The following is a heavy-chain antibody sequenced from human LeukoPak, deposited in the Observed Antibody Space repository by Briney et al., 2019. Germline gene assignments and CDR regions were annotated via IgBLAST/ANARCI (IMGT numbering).Heavy chain of an antibody. J-gene: IGHJ4*02. D-gene: IGHD6-13*01. CDR3: ARDPLSIAAVPSDY. Sequence: XGSLXXSXAASGFTFSNYWMSWGRQAPGKGLEGVANIKQDGSEKYYVASVKGRFTISRDNAKNSLYLQMNSLRAEDTAVYYCARDPLSIAAVPSDYWGQGTLVTVSS. CDR2: IKQDGSEK. V-gene: IGHV3-7*01. CDR1: GFTFSNYW.